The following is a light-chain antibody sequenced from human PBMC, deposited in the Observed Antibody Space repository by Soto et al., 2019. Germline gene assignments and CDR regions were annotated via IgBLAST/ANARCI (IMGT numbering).Light chain of an antibody. J-gene: IGKJ5*01. V-gene: IGKV3-15*01. Sequence: EIMMTQSPATLSVTPGERATLSCRASQSLSSNLAWYQQKPGQAPRLLIYDASTRAAAIPARFSGSGSGTEFTLTITSLQSEDFAVYYCQQYNNWPPITFGQGTRLEVK. CDR1: QSLSSN. CDR3: QQYNNWPPIT. CDR2: DAS.